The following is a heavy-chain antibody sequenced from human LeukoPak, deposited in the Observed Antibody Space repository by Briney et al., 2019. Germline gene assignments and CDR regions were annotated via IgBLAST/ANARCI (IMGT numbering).Heavy chain of an antibody. Sequence: EGSLRLSCTASGFIFDTHTLTWVRQAPGKGLEWVSVIYGGGNIYYADSVKGRFTISGDNSKNTLYLQMNSLRAEDTAVYYCARGAGYNYPYYFDYWGQGTLVTVSS. V-gene: IGHV3-53*01. J-gene: IGHJ4*02. CDR2: IYGGGNI. D-gene: IGHD5-24*01. CDR3: ARGAGYNYPYYFDY. CDR1: GFIFDTHT.